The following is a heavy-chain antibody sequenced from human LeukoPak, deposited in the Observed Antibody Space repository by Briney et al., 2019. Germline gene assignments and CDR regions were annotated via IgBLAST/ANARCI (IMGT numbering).Heavy chain of an antibody. CDR3: AKRGNWGFFDY. Sequence: SETLSLTCAVYGGSFSGCYWSWIRQPPGKGLEWIGEINHSGSTNYNPSLKSRVTISVDTSKNQFSLKLSSVTAADTAVYYCAKRGNWGFFDYWGQGTLVTVSS. J-gene: IGHJ4*02. CDR1: GGSFSGCY. CDR2: INHSGST. D-gene: IGHD7-27*01. V-gene: IGHV4-34*01.